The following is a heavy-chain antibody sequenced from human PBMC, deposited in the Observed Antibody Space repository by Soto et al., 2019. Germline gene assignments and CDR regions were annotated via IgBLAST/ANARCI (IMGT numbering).Heavy chain of an antibody. CDR3: AKKRGSRGYDTIDY. J-gene: IGHJ4*02. V-gene: IGHV3-23*01. CDR1: GFTFSSYA. CDR2: ISGSGGST. D-gene: IGHD5-12*01. Sequence: GGSLRLSCAASGFTFSSYAMSWVRQAPGKGLEWVSAISGSGGSTYYADSVKGRFTISRDNSKNTLYLQMNSLRAGDTAVYYWAKKRGSRGYDTIDYWGQGTLVTVSS.